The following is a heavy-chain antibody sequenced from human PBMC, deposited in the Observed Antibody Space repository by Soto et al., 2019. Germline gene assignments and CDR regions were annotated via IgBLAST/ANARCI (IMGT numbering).Heavy chain of an antibody. Sequence: GVSLRLSCAASGFPFLDYYMSWIRQAPGTGLEWVSYISSSGSTIYYADSVKGRFTISRDNAKNSLYLQMNSLRAEDTAVYYCARRRLTDGDSYGPYYQYNGLGVWGQGTKVTVT. V-gene: IGHV3-11*04. J-gene: IGHJ6*02. CDR2: ISSSGSTI. CDR1: GFPFLDYY. D-gene: IGHD5-18*01. CDR3: ARRRLTDGDSYGPYYQYNGLGV.